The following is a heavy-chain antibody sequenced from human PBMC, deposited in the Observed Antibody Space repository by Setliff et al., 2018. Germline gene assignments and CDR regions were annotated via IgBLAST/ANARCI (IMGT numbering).Heavy chain of an antibody. Sequence: PSETLSLTCDVSGYSFKSDDYWAWIRQSPGKGLEWIGSVSHSGSPYYNPSLKSRVTISVDTSKNQFSLKLSSVTAADTAVYYCARKGISALSGAFDMWGQGTMVTVSS. CDR3: ARKGISALSGAFDM. V-gene: IGHV4-38-2*01. J-gene: IGHJ3*02. CDR1: GYSFKSDDY. CDR2: VSHSGSP. D-gene: IGHD1-26*01.